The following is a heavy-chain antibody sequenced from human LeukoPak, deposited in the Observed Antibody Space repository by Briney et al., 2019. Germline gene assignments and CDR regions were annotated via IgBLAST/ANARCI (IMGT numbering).Heavy chain of an antibody. J-gene: IGHJ6*03. CDR3: ARGGGMGYYYYYMDV. Sequence: SSETLSLTCTVSGGSISSYYWSWIRQPPGKGLEWIGYIYYTGHTNYNPSLKSRVTISVGTSKKQFSLKLNSVTAADTAVYYCARGGGMGYYYYYMDVWGKGTTVTISS. CDR2: IYYTGHT. CDR1: GGSISSYY. V-gene: IGHV4-59*01. D-gene: IGHD3-16*01.